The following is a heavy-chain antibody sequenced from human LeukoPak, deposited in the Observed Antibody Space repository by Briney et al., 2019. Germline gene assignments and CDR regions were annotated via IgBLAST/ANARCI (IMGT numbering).Heavy chain of an antibody. J-gene: IGHJ6*03. D-gene: IGHD3-16*01. CDR3: AKQGAVRQDYYMDV. CDR1: GGSFSSYA. V-gene: IGHV1-69*06. CDR2: IIPIFGTP. Sequence: SVKVSCKASGGSFSSYAITWVRQAPGQGLEWMGRIIPIFGTPTCAQKFQGRVTITADMGSSTAYLELTSLTSEDTARYFCAKQGAVRQDYYMDVWGSGTTVTVSS.